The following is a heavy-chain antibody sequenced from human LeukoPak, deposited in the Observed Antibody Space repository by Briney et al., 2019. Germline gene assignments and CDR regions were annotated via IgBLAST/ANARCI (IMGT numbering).Heavy chain of an antibody. J-gene: IGHJ3*02. CDR2: IYPGDSDT. D-gene: IGHD6-19*01. V-gene: IGHV5-51*01. CDR1: GYSFTSYW. Sequence: GESLKISCKGSGYSFTSYWIGWVRQMPGKGLEWMGIIYPGDSDTRCSPSFQGRVTISADKSISTAYLQWSSLKASDTAMYYCARRDSSGWGFSAFDIWGQGTMVTVSS. CDR3: ARRDSSGWGFSAFDI.